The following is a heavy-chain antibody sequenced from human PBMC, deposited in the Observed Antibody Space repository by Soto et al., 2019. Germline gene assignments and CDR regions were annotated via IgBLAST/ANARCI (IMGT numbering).Heavy chain of an antibody. J-gene: IGHJ4*02. CDR2: IYYSGST. D-gene: IGHD1-26*01. Sequence: QVQLQESGPGLVKPSETLSLTCTVSGGSVSSGSYYWSWIRQPPGKGLEWIGYIYYSGSTNYNPSLKSRVTISVDTSKNQFSLKLSSVTAADTAVYYCARWELLDHYFDYWGQGTLVPVSS. CDR3: ARWELLDHYFDY. CDR1: GGSVSSGSYY. V-gene: IGHV4-61*01.